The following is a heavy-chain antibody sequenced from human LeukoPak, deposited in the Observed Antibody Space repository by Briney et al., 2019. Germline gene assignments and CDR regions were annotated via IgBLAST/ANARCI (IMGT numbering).Heavy chain of an antibody. CDR3: TKHGDNADYTIFYWFDP. CDR2: IYKSGST. D-gene: IGHD3-3*01. V-gene: IGHV4-39*01. CDR1: GGSISSTTYY. J-gene: IGHJ5*02. Sequence: SETLSLTCTVSGGSISSTTYYWAWIRQPPGKGLEWIGGIYKSGSTYYTPSLKTRVTMSVDTSKNQFSLKLNSVTATDTAVYYCTKHGDNADYTIFYWFDPWGQGALVTVSS.